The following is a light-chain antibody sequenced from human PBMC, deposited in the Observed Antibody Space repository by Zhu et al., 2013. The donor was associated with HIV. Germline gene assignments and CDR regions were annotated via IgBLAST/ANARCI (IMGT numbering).Light chain of an antibody. CDR2: RVS. V-gene: IGKV1-5*03. J-gene: IGKJ2*01. Sequence: DIQMTQSPSTPSASVGDRVTITCRASQPINTYLAWYQQKPGKAPKLLIYRVSNLESGVPSRFSGSGSGTEFTLTISSLQPDDFATYYCQQYNSYPYTFGQGTKLDIK. CDR3: QQYNSYPYT. CDR1: QPINTY.